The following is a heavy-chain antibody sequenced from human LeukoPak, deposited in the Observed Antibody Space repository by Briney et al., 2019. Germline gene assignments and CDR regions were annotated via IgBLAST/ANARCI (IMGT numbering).Heavy chain of an antibody. J-gene: IGHJ6*03. V-gene: IGHV3-21*01. Sequence: RGSLRPSCAASGFTFSSYRINWGRQAPRKGLGWVSAITSSSAYTIYEDSVTGRFNISRDNAQNSLYLKMNSLRVEDTAIYYCARDPYNGAYSEGYYYYYMDVWGKGTTVTVSS. D-gene: IGHD1-1*01. CDR2: ITSSSAYT. CDR1: GFTFSSYR. CDR3: ARDPYNGAYSEGYYYYYMDV.